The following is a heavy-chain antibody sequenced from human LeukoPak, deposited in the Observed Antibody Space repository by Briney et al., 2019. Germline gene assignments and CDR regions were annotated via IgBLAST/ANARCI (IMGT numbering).Heavy chain of an antibody. Sequence: GGSLRLSCEASGFTFSSYSMNWVRQAPGKRLDWVAYISSTGSATYYADSVKGRFTISRDNAQNSLYLQMNNLRAEDTAVYYCSRPPISGSDYWGQGILVTVSS. CDR2: ISSTGSAT. J-gene: IGHJ4*02. CDR3: SRPPISGSDY. D-gene: IGHD5-12*01. CDR1: GFTFSSYS. V-gene: IGHV3-48*01.